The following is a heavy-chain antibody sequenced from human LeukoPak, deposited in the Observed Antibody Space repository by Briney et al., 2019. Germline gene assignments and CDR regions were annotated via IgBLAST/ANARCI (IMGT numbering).Heavy chain of an antibody. J-gene: IGHJ3*02. CDR2: MNPNSGNT. CDR3: ARGTTVTTYFHTSHLVIDAFDI. CDR1: GYTFTGYY. V-gene: IGHV1-8*02. D-gene: IGHD4-17*01. Sequence: ASVKVSCKASGYTFTGYYMHWVRQATGQGLEWMGWMNPNSGNTGYAQKFQGRVTMTRNTSISTAYMELSSLRSEDTAVYYCARGTTVTTYFHTSHLVIDAFDIWGQGTMVTVSS.